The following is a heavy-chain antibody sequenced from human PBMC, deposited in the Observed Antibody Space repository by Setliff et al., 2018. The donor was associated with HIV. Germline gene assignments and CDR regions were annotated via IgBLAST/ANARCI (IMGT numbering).Heavy chain of an antibody. CDR2: IHAGHGYT. Sequence: ASVKVSCKASGYTFTSYAMHWVRQAPGQRLEWMGWIHAGHGYTKYSQKFQGRVTFTRDTSASAAYMDLSSLRSEDTAVYYCARIWGIPPLYYFDYWGQGTLVTVSS. J-gene: IGHJ4*02. CDR1: GYTFTSYA. CDR3: ARIWGIPPLYYFDY. V-gene: IGHV1-3*01. D-gene: IGHD3-16*01.